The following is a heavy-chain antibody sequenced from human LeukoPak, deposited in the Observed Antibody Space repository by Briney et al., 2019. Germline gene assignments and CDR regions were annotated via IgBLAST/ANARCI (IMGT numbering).Heavy chain of an antibody. Sequence: SETLSLTCTVSGGSISSGGYYWSWIRQHPGKGLEWIGYIYYSGSAYYNPSLKSRVTLSVDTSKNQFSLKLSSVTTADTAVYYCASRRDGYNTIDYWGQGTLVTVSS. CDR1: GGSISSGGYY. J-gene: IGHJ4*02. V-gene: IGHV4-31*03. CDR3: ASRRDGYNTIDY. CDR2: IYYSGSA. D-gene: IGHD5-24*01.